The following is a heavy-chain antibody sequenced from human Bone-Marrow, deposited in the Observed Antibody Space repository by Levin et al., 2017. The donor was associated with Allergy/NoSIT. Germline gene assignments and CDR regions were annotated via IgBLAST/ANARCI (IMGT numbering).Heavy chain of an antibody. CDR3: ARDFSRDGYNPGAY. CDR1: GFTFSSYG. Sequence: GESLKISCAASGFTFSSYGMHWVRQAPGKGLEWVAVIWYDGSNKYYADSVKGRFTISRDNSKNTLYLQMNSLRAEDTAVYYCARDFSRDGYNPGAYWGQGTLVTVSS. D-gene: IGHD5-24*01. J-gene: IGHJ4*02. CDR2: IWYDGSNK. V-gene: IGHV3-33*01.